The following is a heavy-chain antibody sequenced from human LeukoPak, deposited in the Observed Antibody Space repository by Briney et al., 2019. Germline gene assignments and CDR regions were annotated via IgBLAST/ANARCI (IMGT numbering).Heavy chain of an antibody. Sequence: ASVKVSCKASGYTFTSYGISWVRQAPGQGLEWMGWISAYNGNTNYAQKLQGRVTMTTDTSTSTAYMELRSLRSDDTAVYYCARDRGITIFGVVIFDYWGQGTLVTVSS. CDR2: ISAYNGNT. CDR1: GYTFTSYG. D-gene: IGHD3-3*01. CDR3: ARDRGITIFGVVIFDY. V-gene: IGHV1-18*01. J-gene: IGHJ4*02.